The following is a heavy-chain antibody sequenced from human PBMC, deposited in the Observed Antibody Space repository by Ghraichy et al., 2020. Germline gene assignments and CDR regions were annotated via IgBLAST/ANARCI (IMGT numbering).Heavy chain of an antibody. Sequence: GGSLRLSCSASGFVFGDYAMSWVRQAPGKGLEWVGFIRSQPYGGTAEYAASVKGRFTISRDDSRGVAYLQMNSLKTEDTAVYYCTRENYYDSTGYAYYSYYMDFWGTGTTVTVSS. CDR2: IRSQPYGGTA. V-gene: IGHV3-49*04. CDR3: TRENYYDSTGYAYYSYYMDF. J-gene: IGHJ6*03. CDR1: GFVFGDYA. D-gene: IGHD3-22*01.